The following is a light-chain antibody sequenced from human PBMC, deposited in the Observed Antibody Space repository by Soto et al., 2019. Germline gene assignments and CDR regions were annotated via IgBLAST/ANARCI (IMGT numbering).Light chain of an antibody. V-gene: IGKV1-5*03. CDR1: QTISSW. Sequence: DIQMTQSPSTLSGSVGDRDTITCLASQTISSWLAWYQQKTGKAPKLLIYKASTLKSGVPSRFSGSGSGTEFTLTISSLQTDDFAPYYCQHYIRYSEALGQGTQVELK. CDR3: QHYIRYSEA. CDR2: KAS. J-gene: IGKJ1*01.